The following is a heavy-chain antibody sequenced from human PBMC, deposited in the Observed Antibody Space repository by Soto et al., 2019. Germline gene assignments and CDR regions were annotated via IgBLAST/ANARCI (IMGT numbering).Heavy chain of an antibody. J-gene: IGHJ5*02. CDR2: IIPILGIA. D-gene: IGHD2-2*01. CDR1: GGTFSSYT. Sequence: GASVKVSCKASGGTFSSYTISWVRQAPGQGLEWMGRIIPILGIANYAQKFQGRVTITADKSTSTAYMELSSLRSEDTAVYYCARDFRRNIVVVPAALGWFDPWGQGTLVTVSS. V-gene: IGHV1-69*04. CDR3: ARDFRRNIVVVPAALGWFDP.